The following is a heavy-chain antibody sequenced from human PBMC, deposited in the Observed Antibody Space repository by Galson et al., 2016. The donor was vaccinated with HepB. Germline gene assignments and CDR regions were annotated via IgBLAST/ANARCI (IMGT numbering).Heavy chain of an antibody. CDR3: ARDPRYCTSSSCSIMADAFDI. CDR2: IIPISDTT. V-gene: IGHV1-69*06. J-gene: IGHJ3*02. CDR1: GGTITSYG. D-gene: IGHD2-2*01. Sequence: KVSCKASGGTITSYGISWVRQAPGQGLEWMGGIIPISDTTNYAQKFHGRVTITADKATNTASMELSSLRSEDTAVYYCARDPRYCTSSSCSIMADAFDIWGQGTLVT.